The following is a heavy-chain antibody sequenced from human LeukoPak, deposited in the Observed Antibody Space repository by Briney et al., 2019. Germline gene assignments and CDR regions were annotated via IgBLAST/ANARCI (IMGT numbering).Heavy chain of an antibody. Sequence: GGSLRLSCAASGFSFSTYGMHWLRQAPGKGLEWVAFIRYDATHIPYADSVKGRFTISRDNSKNTLYLQMDSLRAEDTAVYYCSTEEQSSGSLLDYWGQGTLVTVSS. CDR1: GFSFSTYG. V-gene: IGHV3-30*02. CDR2: IRYDATHI. CDR3: STEEQSSGSLLDY. J-gene: IGHJ4*02. D-gene: IGHD3-22*01.